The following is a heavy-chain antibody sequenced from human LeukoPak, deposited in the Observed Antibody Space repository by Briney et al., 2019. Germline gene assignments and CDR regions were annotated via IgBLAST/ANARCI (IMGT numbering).Heavy chain of an antibody. V-gene: IGHV5-51*01. CDR1: GSSFTTYW. D-gene: IGHD5-24*01. CDR3: ARSFARDDYNYYFDY. CDR2: IYPGDSDT. Sequence: PGESLKISCKGSGSSFTTYWIAWVRQMPGKCLEWMGIIYPGDSDTRYSPSFQGQVTISADKSISTAYLQWSSLKASDTAMYYCARSFARDDYNYYFDYWGQGTLVTVSS. J-gene: IGHJ4*02.